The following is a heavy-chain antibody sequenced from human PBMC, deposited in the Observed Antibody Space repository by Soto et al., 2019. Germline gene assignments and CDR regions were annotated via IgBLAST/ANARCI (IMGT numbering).Heavy chain of an antibody. Sequence: ASVKVSCKASGYTFTSYGISWVRQAPGQGLECMGWISAYNGNTNYAQKLQGRVTMTTDTSTSTAYMELRSLRSDDTAVYYCARIMYYYDSSGRNPNAFDIWGQGTMVTVSS. CDR3: ARIMYYYDSSGRNPNAFDI. CDR1: GYTFTSYG. D-gene: IGHD3-22*01. J-gene: IGHJ3*02. V-gene: IGHV1-18*01. CDR2: ISAYNGNT.